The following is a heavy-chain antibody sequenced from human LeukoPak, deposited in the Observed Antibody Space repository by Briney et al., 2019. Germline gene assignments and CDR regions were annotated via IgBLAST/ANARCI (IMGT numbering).Heavy chain of an antibody. V-gene: IGHV4-34*01. CDR1: GASFSDSY. D-gene: IGHD1-26*01. J-gene: IGHJ4*02. CDR2: INHSGTS. Sequence: SETLSLTCAVYGASFSDSYWSWIRQPPGKGLEWIGEINHSGTSNYNPSLKSRVTMSIDVSKNQFSVKLRSVTAADTAVYYCARGHEEWEALKRAVHFDYWGQGNLVTVSS. CDR3: ARGHEEWEALKRAVHFDY.